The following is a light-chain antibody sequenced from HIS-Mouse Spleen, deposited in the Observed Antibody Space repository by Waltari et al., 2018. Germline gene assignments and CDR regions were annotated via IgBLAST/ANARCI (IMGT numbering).Light chain of an antibody. J-gene: IGLJ3*02. CDR3: QVWDSSSDHPV. V-gene: IGLV3-21*02. CDR2: DDS. Sequence: SYVLTQPPSVSVAPGQTARIPCGGNNIGSKSVHGYKQKPGQAPVLVVYDDSDRPSGIPGRCSGSSSGNTATLTISGVEAGDEADYYCQVWDSSSDHPVFGGGTKLTVL. CDR1: NIGSKS.